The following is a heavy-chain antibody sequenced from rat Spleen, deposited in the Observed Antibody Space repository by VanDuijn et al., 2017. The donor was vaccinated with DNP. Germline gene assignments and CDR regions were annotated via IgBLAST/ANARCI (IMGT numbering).Heavy chain of an antibody. CDR3: AREYYYTLDY. Sequence: EVQLVESGGGLVQPGRSLKLSCAASGFTFSDYYMAWVRQAPKRGLEWVATISYDGGSTHYRDSVKGRFTISRDNAKNTLYLQMNSLRSEDTATYYCAREYYYTLDYWGQGVMVTVSS. D-gene: IGHD1-1*01. J-gene: IGHJ2*01. CDR1: GFTFSDYY. CDR2: ISYDGGST. V-gene: IGHV5-7*01.